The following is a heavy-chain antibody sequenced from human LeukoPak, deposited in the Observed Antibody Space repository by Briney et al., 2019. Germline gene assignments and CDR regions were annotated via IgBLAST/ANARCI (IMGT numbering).Heavy chain of an antibody. CDR1: GFTFSSYS. CDR2: ISSSSSTI. D-gene: IGHD5-18*01. J-gene: IGHJ6*03. Sequence: GGSLRLSCAASGFTFSSYSMNWVRQAPGKGLEWVSYISSSSSTIYYADSVKGRFTISRDNAKNSLYLQMNSLRAEDTAVYYCARHPGYNYGSNYYYYMDVWGKGTTVTVSS. V-gene: IGHV3-48*01. CDR3: ARHPGYNYGSNYYYYMDV.